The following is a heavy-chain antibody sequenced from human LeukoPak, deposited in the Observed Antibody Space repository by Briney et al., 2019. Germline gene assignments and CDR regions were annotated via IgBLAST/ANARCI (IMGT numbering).Heavy chain of an antibody. CDR2: ITNSGGST. V-gene: IGHV3-23*01. Sequence: GGSLRLSCAASGFTFSSYAMSWARQAPGKGLEWVSAITNSGGSTYYADSVKGRFTISRDNSKNTLYLQMNSLRAEDTAVYYCARVLQGEWFFDYWGQGTLVTVSS. CDR3: ARVLQGEWFFDY. J-gene: IGHJ4*02. CDR1: GFTFSSYA. D-gene: IGHD3-3*01.